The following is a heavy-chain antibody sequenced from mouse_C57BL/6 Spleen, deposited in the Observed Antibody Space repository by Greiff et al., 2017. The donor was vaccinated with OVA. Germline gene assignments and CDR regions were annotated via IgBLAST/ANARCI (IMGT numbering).Heavy chain of an antibody. J-gene: IGHJ4*01. CDR2: IYPSDSET. D-gene: IGHD1-1*01. V-gene: IGHV1-61*01. CDR3: ARGSSPLAMDY. Sequence: QVQLQQPGAELVRPGSSVKLSCKASGYTFTSYWMDWVKQRPGQGLEWIGNIYPSDSETHYNQKFKDKATLTVDKSSSTAYMQLSSLTSEDSAVYYCARGSSPLAMDYWGQGTSVTVSS. CDR1: GYTFTSYW.